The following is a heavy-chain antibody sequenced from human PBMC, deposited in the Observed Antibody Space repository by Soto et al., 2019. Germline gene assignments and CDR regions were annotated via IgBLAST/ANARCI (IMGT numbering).Heavy chain of an antibody. J-gene: IGHJ4*02. CDR2: ISWNSGSI. CDR3: AKVYSGAPWRYFDY. D-gene: IGHD1-26*01. V-gene: IGHV3-9*01. CDR1: GFTFDDYA. Sequence: EVQLVESGGGLVQPGRSLRLSCAASGFTFDDYAMHWVRQAPGKGLEWVSGISWNSGSIGYADSVKGRFTISRDNAKNSLYLQMNSLRAEDTALYYCAKVYSGAPWRYFDYWGQGTLVTVSS.